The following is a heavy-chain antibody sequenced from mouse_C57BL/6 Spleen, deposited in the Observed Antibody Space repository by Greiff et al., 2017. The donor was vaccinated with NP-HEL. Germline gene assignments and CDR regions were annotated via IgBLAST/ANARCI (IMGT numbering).Heavy chain of an antibody. CDR1: GYSFTGYY. J-gene: IGHJ2*01. CDR2: INPSTGGT. V-gene: IGHV1-42*01. CDR3: ARGDYGNYLEGGY. Sequence: EVQLQESGPELVKPGASVKISCKASGYSFTGYYMNWVKQSPEKSLEWIGEINPSTGGTTYNQKFKAKATLTVDKSSSTAYMQLKSLTSEDSAVYYCARGDYGNYLEGGYWGQGTTLTVSS. D-gene: IGHD2-1*01.